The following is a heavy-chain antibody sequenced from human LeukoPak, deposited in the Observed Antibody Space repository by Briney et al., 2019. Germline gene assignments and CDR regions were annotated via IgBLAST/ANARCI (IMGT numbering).Heavy chain of an antibody. V-gene: IGHV1-18*01. J-gene: IGHJ5*02. D-gene: IGHD2-15*01. CDR3: ARDRVLGWFDP. Sequence: ASVKVSCKASGHTFISYGISWVRQAPGQGLEWMGWINAYNGNTNYAQKLQGRVTMTTDTSTSTAYMELSSLRSDDTAVYYCARDRVLGWFDPWGQGTLVTVSS. CDR1: GHTFISYG. CDR2: INAYNGNT.